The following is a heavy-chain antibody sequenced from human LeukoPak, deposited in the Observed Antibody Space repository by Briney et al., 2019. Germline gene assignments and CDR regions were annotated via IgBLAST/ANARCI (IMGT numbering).Heavy chain of an antibody. J-gene: IGHJ6*03. CDR3: ACSGYYYDSSGYPGGYYYYMDV. Sequence: PGGSLRLSCAASGFTFSSYGMHWVRQAPGKGLEWVAFIRYDGSNKYYADSVKGRFTISRDNSKNTLYLQMNSLRAEDTAVYYCACSGYYYDSSGYPGGYYYYMDVWGKGTTVTVPS. V-gene: IGHV3-30*02. D-gene: IGHD3-22*01. CDR2: IRYDGSNK. CDR1: GFTFSSYG.